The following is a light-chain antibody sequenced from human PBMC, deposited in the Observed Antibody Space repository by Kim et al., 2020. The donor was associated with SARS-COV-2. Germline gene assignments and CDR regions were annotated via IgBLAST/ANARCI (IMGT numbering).Light chain of an antibody. CDR3: QQRSTWPLT. CDR2: DVS. Sequence: EIVLTQSPATLSLSPGERATLSCRASQSISTYLAWYQQKPGQAPRLIIYDVSTRATGIPPRFSGSVSGTDFTLTINNLEPEDFAVYFCQQRSTWPLTFGGGTKVDIK. J-gene: IGKJ4*01. V-gene: IGKV3-11*01. CDR1: QSISTY.